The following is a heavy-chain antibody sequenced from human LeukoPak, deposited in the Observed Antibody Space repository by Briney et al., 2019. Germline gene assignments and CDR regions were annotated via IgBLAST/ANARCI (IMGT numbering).Heavy chain of an antibody. J-gene: IGHJ4*02. D-gene: IGHD5-24*01. CDR2: INKDGSER. CDR1: GFTFNNYW. V-gene: IGHV3-7*03. CDR3: ARDRTGHNPGDY. Sequence: GGSLRLSCAASGFTFNNYWMNWVRQAPGKGLEWVGNINKDGSERNYGDSVGRFTISRDNVKSLLFLQMNSLRAEDAAVYYCARDRTGHNPGDYWGQGTLVTVSA.